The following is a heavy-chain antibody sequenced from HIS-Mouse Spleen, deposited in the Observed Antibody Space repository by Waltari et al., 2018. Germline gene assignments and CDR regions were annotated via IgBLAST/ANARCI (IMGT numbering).Heavy chain of an antibody. CDR3: ARKRTASGWFDP. CDR2: IYYSGST. Sequence: QLQLQESGPGLVKPSETLSLTCTVSGGSIRRSSYSWGWIRQPPGKGLEWIGSIYYSGSTYYNPSLKSRVTISVDTSKNQFSLKLSSVTAADTAVYYCARKRTASGWFDPWGQGTLVTVSS. CDR1: GGSIRRSSYS. D-gene: IGHD2-21*02. J-gene: IGHJ5*02. V-gene: IGHV4-39*01.